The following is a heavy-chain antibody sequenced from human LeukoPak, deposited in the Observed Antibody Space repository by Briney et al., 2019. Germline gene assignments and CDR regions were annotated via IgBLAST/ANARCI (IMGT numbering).Heavy chain of an antibody. J-gene: IGHJ1*01. V-gene: IGHV1-2*02. CDR3: ARAPPRIAAFHH. CDR2: INPNSGGT. D-gene: IGHD6-13*01. CDR1: GYTFTGYY. Sequence: ASVKVSCKASGYTFTGYYMHWVRQAPGQGLEWMGWINPNSGGTNYAQKFQGRVTMTRDTSISTAYMELSRLRSDDTAVYYCARAPPRIAAFHHWGQGTLVTVSS.